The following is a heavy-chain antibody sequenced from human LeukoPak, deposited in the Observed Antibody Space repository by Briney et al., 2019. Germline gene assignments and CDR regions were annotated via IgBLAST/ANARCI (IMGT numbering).Heavy chain of an antibody. Sequence: SETLSLTCTVSGGSISSSDHYWGWIRQSPGMGLEWIGSIYYSGTTYYNPSLKSRVTISADTSKNQFSLKLSSVTAADTAVYYYARQRRWIQQIWGQGTLVTVSS. CDR1: GGSISSSDHY. V-gene: IGHV4-39*01. J-gene: IGHJ4*02. D-gene: IGHD5-24*01. CDR2: IYYSGTT. CDR3: ARQRRWIQQI.